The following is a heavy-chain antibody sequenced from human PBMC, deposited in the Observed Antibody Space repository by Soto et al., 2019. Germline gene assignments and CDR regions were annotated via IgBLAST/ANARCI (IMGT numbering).Heavy chain of an antibody. D-gene: IGHD4-17*01. CDR1: GFTFSTYG. V-gene: IGHV3-23*01. CDR3: AKDHAWGRRVTTRFDY. Sequence: EVQLLESGGNLVQPGGSLRLSCAASGFTFSTYGMTWVRQAPGKGLEWVSSISDSGDSTYYADSVKGRLTISRDNSKNTLFPQMNSLRAEDTAVYYCAKDHAWGRRVTTRFDYWGQGALVTVSS. J-gene: IGHJ4*02. CDR2: ISDSGDST.